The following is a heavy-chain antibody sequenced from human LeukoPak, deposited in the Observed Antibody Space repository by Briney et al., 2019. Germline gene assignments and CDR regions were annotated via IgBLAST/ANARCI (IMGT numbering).Heavy chain of an antibody. CDR3: SAILYH. CDR1: GFTSGHIFTDYL. D-gene: IGHD2-2*01. CDR2: INQDGSQT. Sequence: SGGSLRLSCVASGFTSGHIFTDYLVTWVRQVPGKGLEWVANINQDGSQTYYLDSVKARFTISRDNAKESVSLQMNSLRAEDTAIYYCSAILYHWGQGTLVTVSS. V-gene: IGHV3-7*01. J-gene: IGHJ4*02.